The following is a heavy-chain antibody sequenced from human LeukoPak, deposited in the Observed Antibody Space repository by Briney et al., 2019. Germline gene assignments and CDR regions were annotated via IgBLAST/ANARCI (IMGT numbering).Heavy chain of an antibody. CDR2: ISESGHDT. CDR1: GFTFSSYA. V-gene: IGHV3-23*01. CDR3: AKQWVDC. J-gene: IGHJ4*02. Sequence: GGSLRLSCAASGFTFSSYAMNWVRQAPGKGLDRVASISESGHDTNYADSVKGRFTVSRDNSKNTLYLQLNSLRVDDTAVYYCAKQWVDCWGQGTLVTVSS. D-gene: IGHD1-26*01.